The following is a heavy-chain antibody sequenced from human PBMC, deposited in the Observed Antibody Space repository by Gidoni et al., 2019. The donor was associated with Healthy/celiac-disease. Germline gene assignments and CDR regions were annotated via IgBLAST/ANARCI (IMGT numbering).Heavy chain of an antibody. D-gene: IGHD3-9*01. CDR3: ARDCVLRYFDWLFAWDGMDV. V-gene: IGHV1-46*01. CDR1: GYTFTSYY. CDR2: INPSGGST. J-gene: IGHJ6*02. Sequence: QVQLVQSGAEVKKPGASVKVSCQASGYTFTSYYIPWVRQAPGQGLEWMGIINPSGGSTSYAQKFQGRVTMTRDTSTSTVYMELSSLRSEDTAVYYCARDCVLRYFDWLFAWDGMDVWGQGTTVTVSS.